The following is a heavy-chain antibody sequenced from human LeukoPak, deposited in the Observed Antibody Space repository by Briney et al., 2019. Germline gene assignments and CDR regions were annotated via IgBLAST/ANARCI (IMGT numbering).Heavy chain of an antibody. J-gene: IGHJ4*02. CDR2: IYYSGST. Sequence: PSETLSLTCAVYGGSFSGYYWSWIRQPPGKGLEWIGYIYYSGSTNYNPSLKSRVTISVDTSKNQFSLKLSSVTAADTAVYYCARDFPNYDFWSGYFWGQGALVTVSS. CDR1: GGSFSGYY. CDR3: ARDFPNYDFWSGYF. D-gene: IGHD3-3*01. V-gene: IGHV4-59*01.